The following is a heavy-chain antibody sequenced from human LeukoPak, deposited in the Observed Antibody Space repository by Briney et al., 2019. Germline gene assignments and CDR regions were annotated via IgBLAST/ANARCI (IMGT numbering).Heavy chain of an antibody. Sequence: LAGGSLRLSCAASGFTFSSCAMSWVRQAPGKGLDWVSTITGSGGTTYYADSVKGRFTISRDNAKNSLYLQMNSLRVEDTAVYYCVRDKGWQQFDQWGQGTLVTVSS. V-gene: IGHV3-23*01. CDR1: GFTFSSCA. CDR2: ITGSGGTT. CDR3: VRDKGWQQFDQ. D-gene: IGHD5-24*01. J-gene: IGHJ4*02.